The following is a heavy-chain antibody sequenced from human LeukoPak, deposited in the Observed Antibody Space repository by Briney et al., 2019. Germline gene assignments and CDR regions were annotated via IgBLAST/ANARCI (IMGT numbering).Heavy chain of an antibody. V-gene: IGHV1-24*01. Sequence: ASVKVSCKVSGYTLTELSMHWVRQAPGKGLEWMGGFDPEDGETIYAQKFQGRVTMTEDTSTDTAYMELSSLRSEDTAVYYRATDRRGSGYYFYGMDVWGQGTTVTVSS. CDR2: FDPEDGET. CDR3: ATDRRGSGYYFYGMDV. D-gene: IGHD3-22*01. J-gene: IGHJ6*02. CDR1: GYTLTELS.